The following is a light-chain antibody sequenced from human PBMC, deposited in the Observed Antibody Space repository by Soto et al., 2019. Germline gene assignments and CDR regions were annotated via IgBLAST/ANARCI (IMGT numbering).Light chain of an antibody. V-gene: IGLV3-21*02. Sequence: SYELTQPPSVSVAPGQTARFTCGGNDLGSKGVHWYQQRPGQAPVLVVYDDSDRPSGIPERFSGSNSGNTATLTISRVEAGDEADYYCQVWDSTGDHHVVFGGGTKLTVL. J-gene: IGLJ2*01. CDR1: DLGSKG. CDR2: DDS. CDR3: QVWDSTGDHHVV.